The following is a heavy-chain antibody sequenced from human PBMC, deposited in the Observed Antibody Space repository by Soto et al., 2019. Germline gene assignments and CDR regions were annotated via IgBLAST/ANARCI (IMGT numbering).Heavy chain of an antibody. CDR1: GFTVSSHY. CDR2: IYSGGNT. J-gene: IGHJ5*02. D-gene: IGHD2-2*01. V-gene: IGHV3-66*01. CDR3: AQHDWFDP. Sequence: PGGSLRLSCAVSGFTVSSHYMSWVRQAPGKGLEWVSVIYSGGNTYYADSVKGRFTISRDNSKNTLYLQMNNLRAEDTAVYYCAQHDWFDPWGQGTLVTVSS.